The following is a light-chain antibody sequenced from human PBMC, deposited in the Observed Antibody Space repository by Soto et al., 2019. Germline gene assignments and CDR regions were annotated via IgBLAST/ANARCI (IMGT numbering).Light chain of an antibody. CDR1: QGIGDF. V-gene: IGKV1-27*01. CDR2: TAS. CDR3: PKYYSGPFT. Sequence: DIQMTQSPSSLSASVGDRVTITCRASQGIGDFLAWYQQKPGKVPQLLIYTASTLQSGVPSRFSGSGSGTDFTLTIHSLQPEDVATYYCPKYYSGPFTFGPGTKVEI. J-gene: IGKJ3*01.